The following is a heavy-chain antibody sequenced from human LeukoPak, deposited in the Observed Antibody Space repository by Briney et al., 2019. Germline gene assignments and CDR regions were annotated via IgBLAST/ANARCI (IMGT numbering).Heavy chain of an antibody. CDR3: ARTNWNDGFDAFDI. V-gene: IGHV1-2*02. CDR2: INPNSGGT. CDR1: GYTFTGYY. Sequence: ASVKVSCKASGYTFTGYYMHWVRQAPGQGLEWMGWINPNSGGTNYAQKFQGRVTMTRDTSISTAYMELSRLRSDDTAVYYCARTNWNDGFDAFDIWGQGTMVTVSS. J-gene: IGHJ3*02. D-gene: IGHD1-1*01.